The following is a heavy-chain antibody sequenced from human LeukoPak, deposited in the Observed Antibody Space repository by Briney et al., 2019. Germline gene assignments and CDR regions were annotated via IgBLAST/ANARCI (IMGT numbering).Heavy chain of an antibody. D-gene: IGHD2-2*01. J-gene: IGHJ4*02. CDR2: IYYSGST. CDR1: GGPISSYY. Sequence: SETLSLTCTVSGGPISSYYWSWIRQPPGKGLEWIGYIYYSGSTNYNPSLKSRVTISVDTSKNQFSLKLSSVTAADTAVYYCARAGGDIVVGAFDYWGQGTLVTVSS. CDR3: ARAGGDIVVGAFDY. V-gene: IGHV4-59*01.